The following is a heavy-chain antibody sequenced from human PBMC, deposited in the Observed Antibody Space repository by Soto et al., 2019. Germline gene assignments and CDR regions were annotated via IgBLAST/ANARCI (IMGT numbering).Heavy chain of an antibody. CDR3: ARDRGGVTIFGVVNDYYYMDV. J-gene: IGHJ6*03. D-gene: IGHD3-3*01. V-gene: IGHV1-18*01. CDR1: GYTFTSYG. Sequence: GASVKVSCKASGYTFTSYGISWVRQAPGQGLEWMGWISAYNGNTNYAQKLQGRVTVTTDTSTSTAYMELRSLRSDDTAVYYCARDRGGVTIFGVVNDYYYMDVWGKGTTVTVSS. CDR2: ISAYNGNT.